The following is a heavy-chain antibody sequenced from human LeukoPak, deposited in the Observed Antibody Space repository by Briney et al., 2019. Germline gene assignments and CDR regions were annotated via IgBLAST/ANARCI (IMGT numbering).Heavy chain of an antibody. J-gene: IGHJ5*02. D-gene: IGHD1-26*01. CDR1: GFTFSSYS. V-gene: IGHV3-21*01. CDR3: AKDSPDLSGSYSGWFDP. CDR2: LSSSSSYI. Sequence: GGSLRLSCAASGFTFSSYSMNWVRQAPGKGLEWVSSLSSSSSYIDYADSVKGRFTISRDNAKNSLYLQMNSLRAEDTAVYYCAKDSPDLSGSYSGWFDPWGQGTLVTVSS.